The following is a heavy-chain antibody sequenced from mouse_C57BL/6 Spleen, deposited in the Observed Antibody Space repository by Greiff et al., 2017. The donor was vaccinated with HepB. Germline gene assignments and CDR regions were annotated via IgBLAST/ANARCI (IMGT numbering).Heavy chain of an antibody. CDR1: GYTFTDYY. V-gene: IGHV1-19*01. J-gene: IGHJ2*01. Sequence: VQLKESGPVLVKPGASVKMSCKASGYTFTDYYMNWVKQSHGKSLEWIGVINPYNGGTSYNQKFKGKATLTVDKSSSTAYMELNSLTSEDSAVYYCARGGTVVDPHDYWGQGTTLTVSS. CDR3: ARGGTVVDPHDY. CDR2: INPYNGGT. D-gene: IGHD1-1*01.